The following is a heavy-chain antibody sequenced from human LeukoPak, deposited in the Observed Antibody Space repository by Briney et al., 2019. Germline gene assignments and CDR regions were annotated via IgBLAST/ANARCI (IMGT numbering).Heavy chain of an antibody. CDR2: IYYSGST. J-gene: IGHJ4*02. CDR1: GGSISSGDYY. Sequence: PSETLSLTCAVSGGSISSGDYYWSWIRQPPGKGLEWIGYIYYSGSTDYNPSLKSRVTISVDTSKNQFSLKLSSVTAADTAVYYCARAGSGYSFDYWGQGTLVTVSS. CDR3: ARAGSGYSFDY. D-gene: IGHD3-22*01. V-gene: IGHV4-61*08.